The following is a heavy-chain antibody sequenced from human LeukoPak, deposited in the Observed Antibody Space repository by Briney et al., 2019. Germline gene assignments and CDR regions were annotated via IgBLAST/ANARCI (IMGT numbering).Heavy chain of an antibody. CDR3: ARVGDGLNDGFDI. D-gene: IGHD5-24*01. CDR1: GYTFTGYY. CDR2: INPNSGGT. J-gene: IGHJ3*02. Sequence: ASVKVSCKASGYTFTGYYMHWVRQAPGQGLEWMGRINPNSGGTNYAQKFQGRVTMTRDTSITTVYMELSRLRSGDTAVYYCARVGDGLNDGFDIWGQGTMVTVSS. V-gene: IGHV1-2*06.